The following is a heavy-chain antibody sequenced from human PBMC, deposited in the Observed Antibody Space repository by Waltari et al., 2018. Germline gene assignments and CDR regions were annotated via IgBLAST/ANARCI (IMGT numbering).Heavy chain of an antibody. D-gene: IGHD3-9*01. J-gene: IGHJ4*02. CDR1: GFTFSSYW. CDR2: INRDGSST. V-gene: IGHV3-74*01. CDR3: ASTVPDILTGYLGFDY. Sequence: EVQLVESGGGLVQPGGSLRLSCAASGFTFSSYWMHWVRQAPGKGLVWVSRINRDGSSTSYADSVKGRFTISRDNAKNTLYLQMNSLRAEDTAVYYCASTVPDILTGYLGFDYWGQGTLVTVSS.